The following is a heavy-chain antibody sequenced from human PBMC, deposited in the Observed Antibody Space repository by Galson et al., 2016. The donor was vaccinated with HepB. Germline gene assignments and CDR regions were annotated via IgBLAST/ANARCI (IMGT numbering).Heavy chain of an antibody. CDR1: GYTFTSYG. J-gene: IGHJ6*02. D-gene: IGHD1-26*01. Sequence: SCKASGYTFTSYGISWVRQAPGQGLEWMGWISPYNGDTNYAQKLQGRVTVTTDTSAITAYMELRSLRSDDTAVYYCARGGGSAYYGMDVWGQGTTVTVSS. CDR2: ISPYNGDT. V-gene: IGHV1-18*01. CDR3: ARGGGSAYYGMDV.